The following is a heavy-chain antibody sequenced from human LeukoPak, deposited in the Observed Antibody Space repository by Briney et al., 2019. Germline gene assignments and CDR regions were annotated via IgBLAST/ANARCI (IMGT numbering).Heavy chain of an antibody. J-gene: IGHJ5*02. D-gene: IGHD5-24*01. V-gene: IGHV4-38-2*02. CDR2: FYHGGRT. CDR1: GYSISSGYY. CDR3: ARALGDNWFDP. Sequence: SETLSLTCTVSGYSISSGYYWGWIRQPPGKGLEWIGSFYHGGRTFYIPSLKSRVTISVDTSKNQFSLKLSSVTAAGTAVYYRARALGDNWFDPWGQGTLVTVSS.